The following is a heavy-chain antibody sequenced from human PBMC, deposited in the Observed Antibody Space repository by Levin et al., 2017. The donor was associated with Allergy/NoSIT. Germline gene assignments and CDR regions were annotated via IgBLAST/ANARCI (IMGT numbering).Heavy chain of an antibody. D-gene: IGHD4-17*01. CDR2: VSHGGFT. J-gene: IGHJ3*02. Sequence: GSLRLTCAVSGGSFGGYFWSWLRQPPGKGPEWIGEVSHGGFTTYNPSLKSRVAISVDASRNEFSLKLDHVTAADTAVYYCAVFSLRYGTFEMWGQGTMVTVSS. CDR3: AVFSLRYGTFEM. V-gene: IGHV4-34*01. CDR1: GGSFGGYF.